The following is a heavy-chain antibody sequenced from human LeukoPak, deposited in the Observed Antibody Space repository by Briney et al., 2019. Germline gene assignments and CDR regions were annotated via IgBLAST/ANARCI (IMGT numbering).Heavy chain of an antibody. J-gene: IGHJ5*02. V-gene: IGHV4-34*01. CDR2: INHSGST. Sequence: PSETLSLTCAVYGGSFSGYYWSWIRQPPGKGLEWIGEINHSGSTNYNPSLKSRVTISVDTSKNQFSLKLSPVTAADTAVYYCARDEYDEGPSWGQGTLVTVSS. CDR3: ARDEYDEGPS. D-gene: IGHD6-6*01. CDR1: GGSFSGYY.